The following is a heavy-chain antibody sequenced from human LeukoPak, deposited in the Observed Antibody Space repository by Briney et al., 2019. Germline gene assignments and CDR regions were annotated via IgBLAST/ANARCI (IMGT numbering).Heavy chain of an antibody. V-gene: IGHV4-39*07. CDR2: IYYSGST. Sequence: SETLSLTCTVSGGSISSSSYYWGWIRQPPGKGLEWIGSIYYSGSTYYNPSLKSRVTISVDTSKNQFSLKLSSVTAADTAVYYCARDPDFWSGYQTSWYFDLWGRGTLVTVSS. J-gene: IGHJ2*01. D-gene: IGHD3-3*01. CDR3: ARDPDFWSGYQTSWYFDL. CDR1: GGSISSSSYY.